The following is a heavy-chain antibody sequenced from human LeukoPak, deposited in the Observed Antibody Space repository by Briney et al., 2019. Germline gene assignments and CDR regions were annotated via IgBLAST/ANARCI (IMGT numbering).Heavy chain of an antibody. D-gene: IGHD3-9*01. CDR3: ATGVLRYLDGTFIPPY. CDR2: MKPNSGNT. J-gene: IGHJ4*02. V-gene: IGHV1-8*01. CDR1: GYTFTNYD. Sequence: ASVKVSCKASGYTFTNYDINWVRQASGQGLEWMGYMKPNSGNTGYAQKFQGRVTMTEDTSTDTAYMELSSLRSEDTAVYYCATGVLRYLDGTFIPPYWAREPLVTVSS.